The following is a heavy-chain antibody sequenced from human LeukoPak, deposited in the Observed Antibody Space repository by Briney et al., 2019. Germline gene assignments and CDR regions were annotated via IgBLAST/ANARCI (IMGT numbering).Heavy chain of an antibody. V-gene: IGHV2-5*02. CDR1: GFSLSTSGVG. CDR3: AHRDITTVVNNWFDP. CDR2: IYWDDDK. Sequence: SGPTLVNPTQTLTLTCTFSGFSLSTSGVGVGWIRQPPGKALVWLALIYWDDDKSYSPPRKNRLTITKDTSKNQVVLTMTNMDPVDPATYYCAHRDITTVVNNWFDPWGQGTLVTVSS. D-gene: IGHD4-23*01. J-gene: IGHJ5*02.